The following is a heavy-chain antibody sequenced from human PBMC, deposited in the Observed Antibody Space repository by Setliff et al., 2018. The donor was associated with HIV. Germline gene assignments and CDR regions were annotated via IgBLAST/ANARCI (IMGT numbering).Heavy chain of an antibody. CDR2: IYSTGHT. J-gene: IGHJ4*02. CDR1: GGSVYTASYY. CDR3: ARATGPRFYFDY. Sequence: SETLSLTCTVSGGSVYTASYYWAWIRQSPGKGLEWIGSIYSTGHTYYNPSHKSRVTISVDTSKNQFSLRVSSVTAADTALYYCARATGPRFYFDYWGQGTLVTVSS. D-gene: IGHD3-16*01. V-gene: IGHV4-39*07.